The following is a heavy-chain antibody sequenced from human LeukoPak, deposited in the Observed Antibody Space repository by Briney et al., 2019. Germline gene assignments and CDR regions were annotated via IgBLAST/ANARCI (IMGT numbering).Heavy chain of an antibody. J-gene: IGHJ4*02. CDR2: INPSSGST. CDR1: GYSFTCYY. V-gene: IGHV1-46*01. CDR3: ARDSPGIDSSGPHDTKYYFDY. Sequence: ASVKVSCKASGYSFTCYYMHWVRQAPGQGLEWMGIINPSSGSTSYAQKFQGRVTMTRDTSTSTVYMELSSLRSEDTAVYYCARDSPGIDSSGPHDTKYYFDYWGQGTLVTVSS. D-gene: IGHD6-19*01.